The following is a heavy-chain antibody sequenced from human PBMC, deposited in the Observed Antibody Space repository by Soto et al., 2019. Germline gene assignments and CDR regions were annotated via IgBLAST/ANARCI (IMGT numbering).Heavy chain of an antibody. CDR1: GFTFSSYS. V-gene: IGHV3-21*01. CDR2: ISSSSSYI. CDR3: ARDETGYSSSWPLDY. Sequence: EVQLVESGGGLVKPGGSLRLSCAASGFTFSSYSMNWVRQAPGKGLEWVSSISSSSSYIYYADSAKGRFTISRDNAKNSLYLQMNSLRAEDTAVYYCARDETGYSSSWPLDYWGQGTLVTVSS. D-gene: IGHD6-13*01. J-gene: IGHJ4*02.